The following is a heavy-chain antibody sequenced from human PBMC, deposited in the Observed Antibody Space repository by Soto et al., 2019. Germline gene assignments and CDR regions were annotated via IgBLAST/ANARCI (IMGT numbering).Heavy chain of an antibody. V-gene: IGHV4-31*03. J-gene: IGHJ5*02. CDR3: ARVAGSPNWFDP. Sequence: SETLSLTCTVSGGSISSGGYYWSWIRQHPGKGLEWIGYIYYSGSTYYNPSLKSRVTISVDTSKNQFSLKLSSVTAADTAVYYCARVAGSPNWFDPWGQGTLVNVS. D-gene: IGHD3-10*01. CDR1: GGSISSGGYY. CDR2: IYYSGST.